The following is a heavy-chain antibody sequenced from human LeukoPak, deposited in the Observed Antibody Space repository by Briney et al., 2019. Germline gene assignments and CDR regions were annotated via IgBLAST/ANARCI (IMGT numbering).Heavy chain of an antibody. J-gene: IGHJ3*02. CDR2: ISSSGNAI. CDR1: RFTFSSYS. D-gene: IGHD1-26*01. V-gene: IGHV3-48*02. Sequence: GGSLRLSCAASRFTFSSYSMNWVRQAPGKMLEWVSYISSSGNAIYYADSVKGRFTISRDNAKNSLYLQMNSLRDEDTAVYYCARGPSGSYIDAFDIWGQGTLVTVSS. CDR3: ARGPSGSYIDAFDI.